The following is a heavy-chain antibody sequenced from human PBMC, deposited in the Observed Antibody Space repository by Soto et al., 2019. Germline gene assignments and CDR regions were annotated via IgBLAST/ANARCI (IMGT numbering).Heavy chain of an antibody. V-gene: IGHV1-2*02. D-gene: IGHD6-13*01. CDR3: ARDRVAAAGTHYYYYGMDV. Sequence: ASVKVSCKASGYTFTGYYMHWVRQAPGQGLEWMGWINPNSGGTNYAQKFQGRVTMTRDTSISTAYMELSRLRSDDTAVYYCARDRVAAAGTHYYYYGMDVCGQRTTVTVSS. J-gene: IGHJ6*02. CDR2: INPNSGGT. CDR1: GYTFTGYY.